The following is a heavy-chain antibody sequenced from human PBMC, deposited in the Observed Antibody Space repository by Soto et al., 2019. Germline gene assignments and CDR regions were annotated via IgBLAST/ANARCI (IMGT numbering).Heavy chain of an antibody. CDR1: GFTFSSYW. V-gene: IGHV3-7*04. J-gene: IGHJ4*02. D-gene: IGHD2-21*02. CDR2: IKQDGSEK. CDR3: ARLICGGDCYRHYFDY. Sequence: EVQLVESGGGLVQPGGSLRLSCAASGFTFSSYWMSWVRQAPGKGLEWVANIKQDGSEKYYVDSVKGRFTISRDNAKNSLYRQMNSLRAEDTAVYYCARLICGGDCYRHYFDYWGQGTLVTVSS.